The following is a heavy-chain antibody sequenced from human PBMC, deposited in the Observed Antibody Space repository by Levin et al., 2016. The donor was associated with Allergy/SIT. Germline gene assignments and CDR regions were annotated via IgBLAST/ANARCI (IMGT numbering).Heavy chain of an antibody. Sequence: WIRQPPGKGLEWIGYIYYSGSTNYNPSLKSRVTISVDTSKNQFSLKLSSVTAADTAVYYCARDRSYSSSWTTPFDIWGQGTMVTVSS. CDR2: IYYSGST. V-gene: IGHV4-59*01. CDR3: ARDRSYSSSWTTPFDI. J-gene: IGHJ3*02. D-gene: IGHD6-13*01.